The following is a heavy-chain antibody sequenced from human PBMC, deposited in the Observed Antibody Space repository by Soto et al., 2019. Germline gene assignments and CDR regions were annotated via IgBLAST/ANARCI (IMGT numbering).Heavy chain of an antibody. D-gene: IGHD6-13*01. J-gene: IGHJ6*02. CDR2: ISYDGSNK. CDR3: ARDDRSSSWYGLNYYGMDV. V-gene: IGHV3-30-3*01. Sequence: GGSLRLSCAASGFTLSSYAMHWVRQAPGKGLEWVAVISYDGSNKYYADSVKGRFTISRDNSKNTLYLQMNSLRAEDTAVYYCARDDRSSSWYGLNYYGMDVWGQGTTVTVSS. CDR1: GFTLSSYA.